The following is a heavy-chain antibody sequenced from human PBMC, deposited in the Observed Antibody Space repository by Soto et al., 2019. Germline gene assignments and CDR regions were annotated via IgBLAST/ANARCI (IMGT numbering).Heavy chain of an antibody. V-gene: IGHV1-69*01. CDR1: GGTFSSYA. Sequence: QVNLLKPGAEVKRPGSSGKFSCKAPGGTFSSYAISWLRQAPDQGLEWMGGIIPIFGTANYAQKFQGRVTITADESTSTAYMELSSLRSEDTAVYYCAREELERGWYWGFFDYWGQGTLVTVSS. CDR3: AREELERGWYWGFFDY. D-gene: IGHD6-19*01. CDR2: IIPIFGTA. J-gene: IGHJ4*02.